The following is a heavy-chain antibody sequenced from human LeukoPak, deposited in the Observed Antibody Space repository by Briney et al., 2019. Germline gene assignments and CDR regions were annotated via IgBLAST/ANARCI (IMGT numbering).Heavy chain of an antibody. Sequence: PSQTLSLTCVVSGDSISSGAYSWSWIRQPPGKGLEWVGYIFHTGSTFYNPSPKTRVTISVDNSKNQFSLRLSSVTAADTAVYYCARELWFANAPGSWLDPWGQGTLVTVSS. V-gene: IGHV4-30-2*01. J-gene: IGHJ5*02. CDR3: ARELWFANAPGSWLDP. CDR1: GDSISSGAYS. CDR2: IFHTGST. D-gene: IGHD3-10*01.